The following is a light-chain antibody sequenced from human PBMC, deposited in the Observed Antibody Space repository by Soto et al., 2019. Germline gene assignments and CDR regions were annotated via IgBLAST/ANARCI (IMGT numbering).Light chain of an antibody. CDR3: QQFGSSPWT. V-gene: IGKV3-20*01. Sequence: EIVMTQSPPTLSVSPGERAALSCRASQSIRSNLAWYQQKPGQAPRLLIYGASSRATGIPDRFSGSGSGTDFTLTISRLEPEDFAVYYCQQFGSSPWTFGQGTKVDIK. J-gene: IGKJ1*01. CDR1: QSIRSN. CDR2: GAS.